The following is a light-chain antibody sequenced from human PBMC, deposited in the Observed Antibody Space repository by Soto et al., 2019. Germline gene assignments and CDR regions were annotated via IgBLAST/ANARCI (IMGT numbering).Light chain of an antibody. J-gene: IGKJ1*01. V-gene: IGKV1-5*03. CDR3: QQYKRYPWT. Sequence: DIQMTQSPSTLSASVGDRVTITCRASQSISSWLAWYQQKSGKAPKLLIYKASSLESGVPSRFSGSGSGTEFTLTISSLQADDFASYYCQQYKRYPWTFGLGTKVEIK. CDR2: KAS. CDR1: QSISSW.